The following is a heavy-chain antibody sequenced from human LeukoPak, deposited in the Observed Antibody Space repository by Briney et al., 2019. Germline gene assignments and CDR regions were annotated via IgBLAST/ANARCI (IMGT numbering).Heavy chain of an antibody. CDR3: ARSRAYCGGGSCYNWFDP. D-gene: IGHD2-15*01. J-gene: IGHJ5*02. CDR1: GGSISSYY. CDR2: IYYSGST. Sequence: PSETLSLTCTVSGGSISSYYWSWIRQPPGKGLEWIGYIYYSGSTNYNPPLKSRVTISVDTSKNQFSPKLSSVTAADTAVYYCARSRAYCGGGSCYNWFDPWGQGTLVTVSS. V-gene: IGHV4-59*01.